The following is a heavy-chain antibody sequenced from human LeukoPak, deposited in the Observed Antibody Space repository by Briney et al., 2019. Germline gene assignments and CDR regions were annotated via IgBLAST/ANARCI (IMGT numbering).Heavy chain of an antibody. CDR2: ISGSGGST. V-gene: IGHV3-23*01. CDR1: GFTFSSYA. CDR3: AKANHYDFWSGYTYYFDY. Sequence: GGSLRLSCAASGFTFSSYAMSWVRQAPGKGLEWVSAISGSGGSTYYADSVKGRFAISRDNSKNTLYLQMNSLRAEDTAVYYCAKANHYDFWSGYTYYFDYWGQGTLVTVSS. D-gene: IGHD3-3*01. J-gene: IGHJ4*02.